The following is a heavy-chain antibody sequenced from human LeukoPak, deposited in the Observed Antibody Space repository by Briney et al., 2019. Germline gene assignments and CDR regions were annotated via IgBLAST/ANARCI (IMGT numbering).Heavy chain of an antibody. V-gene: IGHV1-69*05. J-gene: IGHJ5*02. CDR1: GGTFSSYA. D-gene: IGHD3-3*01. CDR3: ARGGFGPTYYDFWSGYDNWFDP. CDR2: IIPIFGTA. Sequence: GASVKVSCKASGGTFSSYAISWVRQAPGQGLEWMGRIIPIFGTANYAQKFQGRVTITTDESTSTAYMELSSLRSEDTAVYYCARGGFGPTYYDFWSGYDNWFDPWGQGTLVTVSS.